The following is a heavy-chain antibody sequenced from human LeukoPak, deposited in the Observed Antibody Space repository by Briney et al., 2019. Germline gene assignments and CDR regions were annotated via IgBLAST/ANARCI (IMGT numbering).Heavy chain of an antibody. J-gene: IGHJ4*02. D-gene: IGHD5-12*01. CDR2: IKEDGSVK. CDR3: ARDSTWQLDY. V-gene: IGHV3-7*03. Sequence: GGSLSLSCTASGFTFSTHWMTWVRQPPGKGLEWVANIKEDGSVKCYVDSVKGRFTISRDNTKNALYLQMNSLRADDTAVYFCARDSTWQLDYWGQGTLITVSS. CDR1: GFTFSTHW.